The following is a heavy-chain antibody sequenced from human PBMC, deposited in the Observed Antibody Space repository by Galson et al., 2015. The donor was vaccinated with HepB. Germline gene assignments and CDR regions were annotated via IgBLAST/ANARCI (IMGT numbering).Heavy chain of an antibody. CDR1: GYSFTSYW. Sequence: QSGAEAIKPGESLKISCKGSGYSFTSYWIGWGRQLPGKGLAWIGIIYPGASDTRHSPSFQGQVTISADKSISTAYLQWTSLKASDTAMYYCARRSTYYDILTGYSYYFDYWGQGTLVTVSS. J-gene: IGHJ4*02. D-gene: IGHD3-9*01. CDR3: ARRSTYYDILTGYSYYFDY. V-gene: IGHV5-51*01. CDR2: IYPGASDT.